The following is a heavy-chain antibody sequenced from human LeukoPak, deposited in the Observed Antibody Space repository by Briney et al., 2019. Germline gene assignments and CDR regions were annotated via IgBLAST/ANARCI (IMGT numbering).Heavy chain of an antibody. V-gene: IGHV4-59*01. J-gene: IGHJ4*02. CDR3: ARNPATYSSSWYYFDY. CDR2: IYYSGGT. CDR1: GGSISIYY. D-gene: IGHD6-13*01. Sequence: SETLSLTCTVSGGSISIYYWSWIRQPPGKGLEWIGHIYYSGGTDYNPSLKSRVSISVDRSNNQFSLKLSSVTAADTAVYYCARNPATYSSSWYYFDYWGQGTLVTVSS.